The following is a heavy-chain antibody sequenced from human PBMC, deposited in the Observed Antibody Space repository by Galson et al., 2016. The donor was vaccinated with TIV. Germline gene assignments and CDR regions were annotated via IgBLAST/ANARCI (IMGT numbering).Heavy chain of an antibody. J-gene: IGHJ6*02. V-gene: IGHV3-66*02. CDR3: ARDRVVGATYYNYYYGMDV. CDR1: GLTLSNNY. D-gene: IGHD2-15*01. CDR2: IYGGCDT. Sequence: SLRLSCAASGLTLSNNYMTWVRQAPGKGLEWVSIIYGGCDTYYADSVRGRFTISRDNSKDILYLHMNGLRADDSAVYDCARDRVVGATYYNYYYGMDVWGQGTTVTVSS.